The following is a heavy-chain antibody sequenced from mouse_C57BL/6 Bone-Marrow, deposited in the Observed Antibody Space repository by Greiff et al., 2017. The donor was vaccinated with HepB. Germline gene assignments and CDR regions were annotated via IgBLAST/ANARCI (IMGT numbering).Heavy chain of an antibody. CDR3: ARRNYGSSPYYAMDY. CDR1: GFTFSDYG. CDR2: ISNLAYSI. V-gene: IGHV5-15*01. Sequence: EVQLVESGGGLVQPGGSLKLSCAASGFTFSDYGMAWVRQAPRKGPEWVAFISNLAYSIYYADTVTGRFTISRENAKNTLYLEMSSLRSEDTAMYYCARRNYGSSPYYAMDYWGQGTSVTVSS. D-gene: IGHD1-1*01. J-gene: IGHJ4*01.